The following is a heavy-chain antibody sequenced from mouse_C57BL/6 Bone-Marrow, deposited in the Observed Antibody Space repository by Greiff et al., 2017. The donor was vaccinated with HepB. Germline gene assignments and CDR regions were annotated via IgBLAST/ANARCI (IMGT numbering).Heavy chain of an antibody. CDR2: ISSGSSTI. Sequence: EVKLVESGGGLVKPGGSLKLSCAASGFTFSDYGMDWVRQAPEKGLEWVAYISSGSSTIYYADTVKGRFTISRDNAKNTLFLQMTSLRSEDTAMYYCARGGYWGQGTTLTVSS. CDR3: ARGGY. V-gene: IGHV5-17*01. J-gene: IGHJ2*01. CDR1: GFTFSDYG.